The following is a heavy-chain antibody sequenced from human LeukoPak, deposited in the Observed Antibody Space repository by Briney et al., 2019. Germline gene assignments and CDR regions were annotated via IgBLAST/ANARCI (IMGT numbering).Heavy chain of an antibody. D-gene: IGHD2-2*02. J-gene: IGHJ4*02. Sequence: GGSLRLPCAASGFTFSSYWMHWVRQAPGKGPVWVSRINSDGSSTTYADSVKGRFTISRDNAKNTLWLQMNSLRAEDTAVYYCARDIPPRGWGQGTLVTVSS. V-gene: IGHV3-74*01. CDR2: INSDGSST. CDR3: ARDIPPRG. CDR1: GFTFSSYW.